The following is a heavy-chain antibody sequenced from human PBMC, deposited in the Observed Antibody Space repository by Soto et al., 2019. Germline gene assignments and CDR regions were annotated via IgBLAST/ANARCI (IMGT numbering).Heavy chain of an antibody. CDR3: ARLMVTHYCYCGMDV. Sequence: PSETLSLTCTVSGGSISSSSYYWGWIRHPPGKGLEWIGSIYYSGSTYYNPSPKSRVTISVDTSKNQFSLKLSSVTAADTAVYYCARLMVTHYCYCGMDVWGQGTTVTVS. J-gene: IGHJ6*02. CDR2: IYYSGST. CDR1: GGSISSSSYY. D-gene: IGHD5-18*01. V-gene: IGHV4-39*01.